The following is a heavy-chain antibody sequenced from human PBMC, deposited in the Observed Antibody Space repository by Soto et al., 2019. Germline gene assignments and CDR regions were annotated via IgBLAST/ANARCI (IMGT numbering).Heavy chain of an antibody. CDR2: MNPNSGNT. D-gene: IGHD5-12*01. J-gene: IGHJ5*02. CDR3: ARERAKRLDP. Sequence: QVQLVQSGAEVKKPGASVKVSCKASGYTFTSYDINWVRQATGQGLEWMGWMNPNSGNTGYAQKFQGRVTMTRNTSITTANLELSRPRSEDPAVYFCARERAKRLDPWGQGTLVTVSS. V-gene: IGHV1-8*01. CDR1: GYTFTSYD.